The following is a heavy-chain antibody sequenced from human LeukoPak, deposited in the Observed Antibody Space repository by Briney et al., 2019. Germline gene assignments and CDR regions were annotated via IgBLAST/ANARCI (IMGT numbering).Heavy chain of an antibody. D-gene: IGHD3-22*01. CDR3: ARDHYYYDSSADYYFDY. Sequence: ASVKVSCKASGYTFSSYYMHWVRQAPGQGLEWMGWISAYNGNTNYAQKLQGRVTMTTDTSTSTAYMELRSLRSDDTAVYYCARDHYYYDSSADYYFDYWGQGILVTVSS. J-gene: IGHJ4*02. CDR2: ISAYNGNT. V-gene: IGHV1-18*04. CDR1: GYTFSSYY.